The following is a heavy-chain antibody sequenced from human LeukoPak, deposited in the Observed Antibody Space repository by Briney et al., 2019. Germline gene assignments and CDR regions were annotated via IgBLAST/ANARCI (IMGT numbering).Heavy chain of an antibody. V-gene: IGHV3-21*01. CDR1: GFTFSSYG. CDR3: ARETRFGENAFDI. CDR2: ISSSSSYI. Sequence: PGRSLRLSCAASGFTFSSYGMHWVRQAPGKGLEWVSSISSSSSYIYYADSVKGRFTISRDNAKNSLYLQMNSLRAEDTAVYYCARETRFGENAFDIWGQGTMVTVSS. J-gene: IGHJ3*02. D-gene: IGHD3-10*01.